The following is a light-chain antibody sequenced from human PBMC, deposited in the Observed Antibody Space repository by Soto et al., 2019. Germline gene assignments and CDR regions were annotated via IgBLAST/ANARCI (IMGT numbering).Light chain of an antibody. Sequence: EIVLTQSPGTLSLSPGERATLSCRASQSFSSSFLAWYQQKPGQAPRLLIYGASSRATGIPDRFSGSGSGTDFTLTISRLEPEDFAVYYCQQYGSSPYTFGQGTKLKIK. J-gene: IGKJ2*01. CDR2: GAS. CDR1: QSFSSSF. CDR3: QQYGSSPYT. V-gene: IGKV3-20*01.